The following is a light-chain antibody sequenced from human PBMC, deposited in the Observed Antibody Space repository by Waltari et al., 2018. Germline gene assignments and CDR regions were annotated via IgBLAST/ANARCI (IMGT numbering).Light chain of an antibody. CDR1: QSVASNY. V-gene: IGKV3-20*01. Sequence: ENVLMQSPGTLSLSPGERGALSCRASQSVASNYVAWYQLRPGQAPRLLIYDASTRAPGIPDRFSGSGSGTDFTLTISRLEPEDFAVYYCQQYGSSPRTFGQGTKVEV. CDR2: DAS. J-gene: IGKJ1*01. CDR3: QQYGSSPRT.